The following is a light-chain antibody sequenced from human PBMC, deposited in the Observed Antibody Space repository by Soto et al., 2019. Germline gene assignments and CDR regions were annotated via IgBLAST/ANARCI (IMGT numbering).Light chain of an antibody. CDR1: QSVGSN. J-gene: IGKJ4*01. CDR2: GAS. CDR3: QQYEDWPPQLT. Sequence: EIVMTQSPATLSVSPGEGATLACRAGQSVGSNLAWYQQKPGQAPRPLIYGASTRATGVPARFSGSGSGTEFTLTISSLQSEDFAVYYCQQYEDWPPQLTFGGGTKVEIK. V-gene: IGKV3-15*01.